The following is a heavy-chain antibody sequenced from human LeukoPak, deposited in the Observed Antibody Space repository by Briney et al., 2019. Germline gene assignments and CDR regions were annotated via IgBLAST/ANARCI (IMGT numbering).Heavy chain of an antibody. CDR1: GGSISTTNW. Sequence: PSETLSLTCGVSGGSISTTNWWSWVRQPPGKGLEWIGSMYYSGSTYYNPSLESRVTISVDTSKNQFSLKLSSVTAADTAVYYCARLGYSTRWYYFDYWGQGTLVTVSS. CDR2: MYYSGST. CDR3: ARLGYSTRWYYFDY. J-gene: IGHJ4*02. D-gene: IGHD6-13*01. V-gene: IGHV4-39*01.